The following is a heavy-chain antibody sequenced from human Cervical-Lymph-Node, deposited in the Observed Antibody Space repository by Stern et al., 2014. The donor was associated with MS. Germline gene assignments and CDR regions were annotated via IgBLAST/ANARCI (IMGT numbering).Heavy chain of an antibody. D-gene: IGHD5-18*01. J-gene: IGHJ2*01. V-gene: IGHV4-61*02. CDR3: ARGYSYGWNWYFDF. CDR1: GGSISSGFYY. CDR2: IYSSGTT. Sequence: QVQLQESGPGLVKPSQTLSLTCSVSGGSISSGFYYWNWIRQPAGKGLEWIGRIYSSGTTNYIPSFRSRVTISLDTSKNPFSLQLPSVTAADTAVYYCARGYSYGWNWYFDFWGRGTLVTVSS.